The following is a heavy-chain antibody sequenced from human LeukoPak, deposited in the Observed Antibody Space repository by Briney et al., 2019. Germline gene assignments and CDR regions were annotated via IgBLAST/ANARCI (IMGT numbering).Heavy chain of an antibody. CDR3: ARERSAYAIWRSNWFDP. CDR1: GYTFTSYG. J-gene: IGHJ5*02. CDR2: ISAYNGNT. Sequence: GASVNVSCKASGYTFTSYGISWVRQAPGQGLEWMGWISAYNGNTNYAQKLQGRVTMTTDTSTSTAYMELRSLRSDDTAVYYCARERSAYAIWRSNWFDPWGQGTLVTVSS. V-gene: IGHV1-18*01. D-gene: IGHD2-8*01.